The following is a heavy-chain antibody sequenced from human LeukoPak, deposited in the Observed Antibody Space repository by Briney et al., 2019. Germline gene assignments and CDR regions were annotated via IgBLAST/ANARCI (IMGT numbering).Heavy chain of an antibody. Sequence: SETLSLTCTVSGGSISSFYWSWIRHPAGKGLEWIGRGFASGSTIYNPSLKSRVTISVDESKNQFSLELKSVTAADTAVYYCARHDYSNYVRHWGQGTLITVSS. CDR3: ARHDYSNYVRH. V-gene: IGHV4-4*07. CDR1: GGSISSFY. D-gene: IGHD4-11*01. J-gene: IGHJ4*02. CDR2: GFASGST.